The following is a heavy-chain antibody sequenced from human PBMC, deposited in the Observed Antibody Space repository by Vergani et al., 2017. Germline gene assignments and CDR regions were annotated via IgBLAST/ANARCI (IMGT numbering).Heavy chain of an antibody. Sequence: QLQLQESGPGLVKPSETLSLTCTVSVGSISSSSYYWGWIRQPPGKGLEWFWSIYYSGSTYYNPSLKSRVTISVDPSKNQFSLKLSYVTAADTAVYYCARRTVNTTGGDYWGQGTLVTVSS. CDR1: VGSISSSSYY. CDR2: IYYSGST. D-gene: IGHD4-17*01. V-gene: IGHV4-39*01. CDR3: ARRTVNTTGGDY. J-gene: IGHJ4*02.